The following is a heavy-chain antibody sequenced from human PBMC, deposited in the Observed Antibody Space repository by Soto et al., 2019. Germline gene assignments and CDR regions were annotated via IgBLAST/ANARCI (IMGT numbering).Heavy chain of an antibody. CDR2: IWYDGSNK. CDR3: ARESEYSSSCLNY. J-gene: IGHJ4*02. Sequence: GGSLRLSCAASGFTFSSYGMHWVRQAPGKGLEWVAVIWYDGSNKYYADSVKGRFTISRDNSKNTLYLQMNSLRAEDTAVYYCARESEYSSSCLNYWGQGTLVTVSS. CDR1: GFTFSSYG. D-gene: IGHD6-13*01. V-gene: IGHV3-33*01.